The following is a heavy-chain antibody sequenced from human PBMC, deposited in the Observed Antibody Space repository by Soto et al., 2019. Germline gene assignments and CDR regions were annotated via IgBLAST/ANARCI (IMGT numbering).Heavy chain of an antibody. Sequence: GGSLRLSCAASGFTFSDYTLNWVRQAPGKGLEWASSISSTNSYIYYADSVKGRFTISRDNAKNSLFLQMNSLRAEDTAVYYCAVVAATANFDLWGQGTLVTVSS. J-gene: IGHJ4*02. CDR1: GFTFSDYT. CDR2: ISSTNSYI. CDR3: AVVAATANFDL. D-gene: IGHD2-15*01. V-gene: IGHV3-21*01.